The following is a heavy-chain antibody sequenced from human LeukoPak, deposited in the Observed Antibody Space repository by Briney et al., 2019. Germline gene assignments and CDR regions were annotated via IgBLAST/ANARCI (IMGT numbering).Heavy chain of an antibody. Sequence: ASVKVSCKASGYTFTSYDINWVRQAPGQGLEWMGWMNPNSGNTGYAQKFQGRVTITRNTSISTAYMELSSLRSEDTAVYYCARAVTTVTYYYYYYMDVWGKGTTVTVSS. CDR3: ARAVTTVTYYYYYYMDV. V-gene: IGHV1-8*03. D-gene: IGHD4-11*01. J-gene: IGHJ6*03. CDR2: MNPNSGNT. CDR1: GYTFTSYD.